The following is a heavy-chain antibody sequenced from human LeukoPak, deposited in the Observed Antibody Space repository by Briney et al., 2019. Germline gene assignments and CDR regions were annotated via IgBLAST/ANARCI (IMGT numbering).Heavy chain of an antibody. CDR2: IYYSGST. D-gene: IGHD3-3*01. Sequence: SETLSLTCTVSGGSISSYYWSWIRQPPGKGLEWIGYIYYSGSTNYNASLKSRVTISVDTSKNQFALKLSSVTAADTAVYYCARCVDYLRAPRRTNWFDPWGQGTLVTVSS. CDR3: ARCVDYLRAPRRTNWFDP. CDR1: GGSISSYY. J-gene: IGHJ5*02. V-gene: IGHV4-59*01.